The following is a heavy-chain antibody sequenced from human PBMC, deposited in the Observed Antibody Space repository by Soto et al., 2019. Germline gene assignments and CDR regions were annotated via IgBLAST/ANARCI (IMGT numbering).Heavy chain of an antibody. D-gene: IGHD2-15*01. CDR2: IIPIFGTA. Sequence: SVKVSCKASGGTFSSYAISWVRQAPGQGLEWMGGIIPIFGTANYAQKFQGRVTITADESTSTAYMELSSLRSEDTAVYYCARVVVAATGADYFQHWGQGTLVTVSS. V-gene: IGHV1-69*13. CDR3: ARVVVAATGADYFQH. CDR1: GGTFSSYA. J-gene: IGHJ1*01.